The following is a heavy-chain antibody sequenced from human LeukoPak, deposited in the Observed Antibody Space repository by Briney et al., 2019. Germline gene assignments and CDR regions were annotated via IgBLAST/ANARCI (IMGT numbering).Heavy chain of an antibody. CDR1: GFTFGSYW. V-gene: IGHV3-30-3*01. D-gene: IGHD3-22*01. Sequence: GGSLRLSCEGSGFTFGSYWISWVRQAPGKGLEWVAVISYDGSNKYYADSVKGRFTISRDNSKNTLYLQMNSLRAEDTAVYYCSRGPAYYYDSSGYDLVWFDPWGQGTLVTVSS. J-gene: IGHJ5*02. CDR2: ISYDGSNK. CDR3: SRGPAYYYDSSGYDLVWFDP.